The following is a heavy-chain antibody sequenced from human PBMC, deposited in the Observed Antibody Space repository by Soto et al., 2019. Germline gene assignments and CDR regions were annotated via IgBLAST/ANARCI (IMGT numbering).Heavy chain of an antibody. CDR1: GGTFSSYA. D-gene: IGHD6-13*01. CDR3: ARESSSWYTTYYYYYGMDV. J-gene: IGHJ6*02. Sequence: RASVKVSCKASGGTFSSYAISWVRQAPGQGLEWMGGIIPIFGTANYAQKFQGRVTITADESTSTAYMELSSLRSEDTAAYYCARESSSWYTTYYYYYGMDVWGQGTTVTVSS. CDR2: IIPIFGTA. V-gene: IGHV1-69*13.